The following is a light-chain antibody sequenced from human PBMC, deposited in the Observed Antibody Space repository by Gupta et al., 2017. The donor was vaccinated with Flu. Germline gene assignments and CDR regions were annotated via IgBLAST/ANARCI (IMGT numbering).Light chain of an antibody. V-gene: IGKV1-39*01. J-gene: IGKJ5*01. Sequence: DIQMTQSPASLSASVGDRVTITCRGSQSVSTNYLHWYQHKPGKAPKLLIYATSRLQSGVPSRFSGRGSGSDFTLTISSLQPEDSGSYYCQQSDSTAVTFGQGTRLEIK. CDR1: QSVSTNY. CDR3: QQSDSTAVT. CDR2: ATS.